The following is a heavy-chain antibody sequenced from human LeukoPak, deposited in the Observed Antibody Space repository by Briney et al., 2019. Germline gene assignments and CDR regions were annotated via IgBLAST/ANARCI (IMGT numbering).Heavy chain of an antibody. D-gene: IGHD5-12*01. J-gene: IGHJ4*02. CDR1: GYTFSSYW. CDR2: INYDSGTT. CDR3: GRRRPSGYSRYVTDY. V-gene: IGHV3-74*03. Sequence: PGGTLTLSCAASGYTFSSYWMHWLRRAPRKGVVGMSGINYDSGTTKYTAAVKGRFTISIDNAKNKLYLQMNSLRAEDTAAFCCGRRRPSGYSRYVTDYWGQGNPITVSS.